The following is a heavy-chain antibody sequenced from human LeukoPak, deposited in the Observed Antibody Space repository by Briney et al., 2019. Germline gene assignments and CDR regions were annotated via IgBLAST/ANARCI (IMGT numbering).Heavy chain of an antibody. CDR1: GFTFSSYS. CDR2: ISSSSSYI. D-gene: IGHD6-13*01. CDR3: ARDMRYSGIAAGY. V-gene: IGHV3-21*01. Sequence: GGSLRLSCAASGFTFSSYSMNWVRQAPGKGLEWVSSISSSSSYIYYADSVKGRFTISRDNAKNSLYLQMNSLRAEDTAVYYCARDMRYSGIAAGYWGQGTLVTVSS. J-gene: IGHJ4*02.